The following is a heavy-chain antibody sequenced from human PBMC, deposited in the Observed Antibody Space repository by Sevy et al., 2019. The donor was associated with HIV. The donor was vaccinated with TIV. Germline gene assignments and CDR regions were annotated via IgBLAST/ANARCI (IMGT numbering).Heavy chain of an antibody. CDR3: ARSNSSWDYYYYYGMDV. D-gene: IGHD6-13*01. Sequence: ASVKVSCKASGYTFTGYYMHWVRQAPGQGLEWMGWINPNSGGTNYAQKFQGRVTMTRDTSISTAYMELSRLRSDDTAVYYCARSNSSWDYYYYYGMDVWGQGTTVTVSS. CDR1: GYTFTGYY. V-gene: IGHV1-2*02. CDR2: INPNSGGT. J-gene: IGHJ6*02.